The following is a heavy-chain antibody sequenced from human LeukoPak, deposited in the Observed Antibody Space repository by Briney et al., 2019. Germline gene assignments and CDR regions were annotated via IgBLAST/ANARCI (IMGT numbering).Heavy chain of an antibody. CDR3: AKGSLGSCNGATCCLLDS. CDR2: ISSSDGGT. Sequence: PGGSLRLSCAGSGFTFSSYAMAWVRQTPEKGLEWVSIISSSDGGTYYIDSVKGRFTISRDNAKNTLNLQMNSLRAEDTAVYYCAKGSLGSCNGATCCLLDSWGQGNLVTVSS. D-gene: IGHD2-8*01. V-gene: IGHV3-23*01. CDR1: GFTFSSYA. J-gene: IGHJ4*02.